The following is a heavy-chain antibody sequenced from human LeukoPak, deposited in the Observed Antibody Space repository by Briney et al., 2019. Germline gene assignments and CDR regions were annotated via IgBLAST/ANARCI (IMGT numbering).Heavy chain of an antibody. CDR2: ISGSGGST. J-gene: IGHJ4*02. CDR1: GFTFSSYA. CDR3: ATTIGGYNYGPSFDY. V-gene: IGHV3-23*01. Sequence: GGSLRLSCAASGFTFSSYAMNWVRQAPGKGLEWVSVISGSGGSTHYADSVKGRFTISRDNSRNTLYLQMNSLRAEDTAVYYCATTIGGYNYGPSFDYWGQGTLVTVSS. D-gene: IGHD5-18*01.